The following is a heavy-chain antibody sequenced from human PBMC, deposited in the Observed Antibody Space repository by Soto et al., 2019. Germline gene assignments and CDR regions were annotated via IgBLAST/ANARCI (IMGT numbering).Heavy chain of an antibody. V-gene: IGHV3-21*01. CDR2: ISSSSTFT. Sequence: GGPLRISCVASGFTFSDYSVSWVRQAPGKGLEWLSSISSSSTFTHYADSVKGRFTISRDNAKNSLYLQMNSLRAEDTAVYYCAAPYSTGHRLLGYWGQGTLVTVSS. CDR3: AAPYSTGHRLLGY. J-gene: IGHJ4*02. CDR1: GFTFSDYS. D-gene: IGHD6-19*01.